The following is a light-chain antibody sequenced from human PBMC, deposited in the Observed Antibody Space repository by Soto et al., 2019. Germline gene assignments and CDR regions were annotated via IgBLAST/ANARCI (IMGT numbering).Light chain of an antibody. CDR2: MAS. Sequence: DIQMTQSPSTLSASVGDRVTITCRASQSISSWLAWYQQKPGKAPKLLIYMASSLESGVPSRFSGSGSGTEFTLTISSLQPDDFATYYCQQYNSDPYTFGQGTKLEIK. CDR3: QQYNSDPYT. V-gene: IGKV1-5*03. J-gene: IGKJ2*01. CDR1: QSISSW.